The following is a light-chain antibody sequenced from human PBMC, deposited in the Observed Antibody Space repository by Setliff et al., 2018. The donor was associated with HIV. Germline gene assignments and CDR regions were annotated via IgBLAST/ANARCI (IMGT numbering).Light chain of an antibody. CDR3: TSYTSSAIYV. CDR2: DVS. CDR1: SSDVGTYNY. V-gene: IGLV2-14*03. Sequence: QSALAQPASASGSPGQSITISCTGTSSDVGTYNYVSWYQQHPGKAPKLMIYDVSKRPSGVSDRSSGSKSGNTASLTISGLQAEDEADYYCTSYTSSAIYVFATGTKVTVL. J-gene: IGLJ1*01.